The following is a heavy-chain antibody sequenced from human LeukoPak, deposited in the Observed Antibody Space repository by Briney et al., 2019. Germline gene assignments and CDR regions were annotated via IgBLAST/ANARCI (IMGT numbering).Heavy chain of an antibody. CDR3: SRSQFDY. CDR2: INGDGTIT. Sequence: GGSLRLSCAASGFAFSSYWMLWVREVPRKGLVWVSRINGDGTITTYADFAKGRFTISRDNTKNILYLEMNNLRAEDTGIYYCSRSQFDYWGQGILVTVSS. CDR1: GFAFSSYW. J-gene: IGHJ4*02. V-gene: IGHV3-74*03.